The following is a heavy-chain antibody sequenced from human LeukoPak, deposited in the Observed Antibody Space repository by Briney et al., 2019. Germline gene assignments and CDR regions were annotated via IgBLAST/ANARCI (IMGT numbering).Heavy chain of an antibody. Sequence: ASVKVSCKASGYTFTSYGISWVRQAPGQGLEWMGWISAYNGNTNYAQKLQGRVTMTTDTSTSTAYTELRSLRSDDTAVYYCARDMRPEDWFDPWGQGTLVTVSS. CDR1: GYTFTSYG. CDR3: ARDMRPEDWFDP. D-gene: IGHD1-14*01. V-gene: IGHV1-18*01. J-gene: IGHJ5*02. CDR2: ISAYNGNT.